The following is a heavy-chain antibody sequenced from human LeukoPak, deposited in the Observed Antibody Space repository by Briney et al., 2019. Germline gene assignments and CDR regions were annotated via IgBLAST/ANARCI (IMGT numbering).Heavy chain of an antibody. CDR1: GGSISSSSYY. CDR3: ARQTTYYDFWSGSSEGYWYFDL. CDR2: IYYSGST. Sequence: SETLSLTCTVSGGSISSSSYYWGWIRQPPGKGLEWIGSIYYSGSTYYNPSLKSRVTISVDTSKNQFSLKLSSVTAADTAVYYCARQTTYYDFWSGSSEGYWYFDLWGRGTLVTVSS. V-gene: IGHV4-39*01. J-gene: IGHJ2*01. D-gene: IGHD3-3*01.